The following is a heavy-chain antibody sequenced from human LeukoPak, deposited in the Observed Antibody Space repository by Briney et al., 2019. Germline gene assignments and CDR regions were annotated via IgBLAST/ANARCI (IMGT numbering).Heavy chain of an antibody. CDR3: AREEYYGSGSYYIAWFDP. J-gene: IGHJ5*02. V-gene: IGHV4-59*01. Sequence: SETLSLTCTVSGGSISSYYWSWIRQPPGKGLEWIGYIYYSGSANYNPSLKSRVTISVDTSKNQFSLKLSSVTAADTAVYYCAREEYYGSGSYYIAWFDPWGQGTLVTVSS. CDR1: GGSISSYY. D-gene: IGHD3-10*01. CDR2: IYYSGSA.